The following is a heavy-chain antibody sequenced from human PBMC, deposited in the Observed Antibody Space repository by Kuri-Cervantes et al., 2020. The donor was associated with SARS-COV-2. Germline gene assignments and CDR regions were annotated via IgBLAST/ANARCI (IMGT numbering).Heavy chain of an antibody. CDR1: EFIFSSSW. V-gene: IGHV3-7*02. J-gene: IGHJ6*02. CDR3: ATLDGMDV. D-gene: IGHD4-23*01. CDR2: IKQDGSEK. Sequence: ETLSLTCAASEFIFSSSWMSWVRQAPGKGLEWVANIKQDGSEKYYLDSVKGRFTICRDNAKKSLYLQMNSLRVENTAVYYCATLDGMDVWGQGTTVTVSS.